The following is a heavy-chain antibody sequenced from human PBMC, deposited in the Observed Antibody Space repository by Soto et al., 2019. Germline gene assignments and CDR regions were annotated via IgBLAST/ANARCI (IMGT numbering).Heavy chain of an antibody. V-gene: IGHV3-7*01. J-gene: IGHJ4*02. CDR3: ARDKLWFGELLPYFDY. CDR1: GFTFSSYW. D-gene: IGHD3-10*01. CDR2: IKQDGSEK. Sequence: ESGGGLVQPGGSLRLSCAASGFTFSSYWMSWVRQAPGKGLEWVANIKQDGSEKYYVDSVKGRFTISRDNAKNSLYLQMNRLRAEDTAGYYCARDKLWFGELLPYFDYWGQGTLVTVSS.